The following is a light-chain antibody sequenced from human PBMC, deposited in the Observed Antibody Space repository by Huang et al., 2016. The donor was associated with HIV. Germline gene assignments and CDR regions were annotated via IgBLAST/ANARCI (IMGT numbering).Light chain of an antibody. J-gene: IGKJ2*01. V-gene: IGKV1-NL1*01. CDR2: ATS. CDR3: QQYYNTPYT. CDR1: QGITKS. Sequence: DIQMTQSPSSLSASVGDRVTITCRASQGITKSLVWYQQKPGKAPKLLLFATSRLERGVPSRCSGSGSGTDFTLTISSLQPEDVATYYCQQYYNTPYTFGQGTKLEIK.